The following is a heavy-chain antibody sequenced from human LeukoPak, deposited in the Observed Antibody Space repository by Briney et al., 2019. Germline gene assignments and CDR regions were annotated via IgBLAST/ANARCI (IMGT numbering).Heavy chain of an antibody. D-gene: IGHD3-3*01. CDR2: IKEDGIAK. Sequence: GGSLRLSCAASGSTLSSYWMSWVRQAPGKGLEWVANIKEDGIAKYYVDSVKGRFTISRDNAKNSLYLQMNSLRAEDTAVYHCARDRSGYANDAFDFWGQGTMVTVSS. CDR3: ARDRSGYANDAFDF. CDR1: GSTLSSYW. J-gene: IGHJ3*01. V-gene: IGHV3-7*01.